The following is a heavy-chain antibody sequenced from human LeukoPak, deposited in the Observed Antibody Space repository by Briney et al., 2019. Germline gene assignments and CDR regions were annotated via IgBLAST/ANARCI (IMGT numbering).Heavy chain of an antibody. CDR3: VREGYDSSGYYLDS. V-gene: IGHV4-59*01. J-gene: IGHJ4*02. CDR2: IHSRGDT. CDR1: GGSLSGYY. D-gene: IGHD3-22*01. Sequence: SETLSLTCTVSGGSLSGYYWSWFRQPPGKGLEWFGWIHSRGDTEDNPSLKSRVTMSLDTSKNQISLKLYSVTAADTAVYYCVREGYDSSGYYLDSWGQGTLVTVSS.